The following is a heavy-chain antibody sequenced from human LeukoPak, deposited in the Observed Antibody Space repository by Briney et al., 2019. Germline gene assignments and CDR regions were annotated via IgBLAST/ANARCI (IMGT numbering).Heavy chain of an antibody. D-gene: IGHD7-27*01. CDR2: MKSNNGHT. CDR3: ARGPPNWGMVGY. V-gene: IGHV1-8*01. J-gene: IGHJ4*02. Sequence: VASVTVSCKASGYTFASFDFNWVRQATGQGLEWMGWMKSNNGHTGYAQKFQGRVTMTRDTSISTAYMELSSLTFEDTAVYYCARGPPNWGMVGYWGQGTLVTVSS. CDR1: GYTFASFD.